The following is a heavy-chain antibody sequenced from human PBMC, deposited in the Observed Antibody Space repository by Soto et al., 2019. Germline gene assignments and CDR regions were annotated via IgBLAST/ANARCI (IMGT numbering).Heavy chain of an antibody. J-gene: IGHJ3*02. V-gene: IGHV1-18*01. CDR1: GYTFTSYG. CDR2: ISAYNGNT. D-gene: IGHD2-8*01. Sequence: QVQLVQSGAEVKKPGSSVKVSCKASGYTFTSYGISWVRQAPGQGLEWMGWISAYNGNTNYAQKLQGRVTMTTDTSTSTAYMELRSLRSDDTAVYYSARAPLRLMPPRGAFDIWGQGTMVTVSS. CDR3: ARAPLRLMPPRGAFDI.